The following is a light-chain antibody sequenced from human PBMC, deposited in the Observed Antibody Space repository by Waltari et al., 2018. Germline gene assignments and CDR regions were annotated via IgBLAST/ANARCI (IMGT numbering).Light chain of an antibody. CDR1: SSDVGGYNH. Sequence: QSALTQPASVSGSPGQSITISCTGTSSDVGGYNHVSWYQQHPGKAPKLIIDEVSNRPAGVSKRFSGSKSGNTASLTISGLQAEDEADYYCSSYTSSSSPVVFGGGTKLTVL. V-gene: IGLV2-14*01. J-gene: IGLJ2*01. CDR3: SSYTSSSSPVV. CDR2: EVS.